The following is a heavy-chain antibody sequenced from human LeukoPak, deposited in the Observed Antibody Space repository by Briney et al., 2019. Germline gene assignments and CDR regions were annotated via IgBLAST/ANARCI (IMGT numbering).Heavy chain of an antibody. V-gene: IGHV5-51*01. CDR2: IYLGDSDT. CDR1: GYSFTSYW. J-gene: IGHJ4*02. CDR3: ARPRPYGSGSSPFDY. D-gene: IGHD3-10*01. Sequence: GESLKISCKGSGYSFTSYWIGWVRQMPGKGLEWMGMIYLGDSDTRYSPSFQGQVTISADKSISTAYLQWSSLKASDTAMYYCARPRPYGSGSSPFDYWGQGTLVTVSS.